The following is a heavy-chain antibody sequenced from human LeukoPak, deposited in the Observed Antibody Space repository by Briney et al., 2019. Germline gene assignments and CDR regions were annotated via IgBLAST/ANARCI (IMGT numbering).Heavy chain of an antibody. D-gene: IGHD3-22*01. J-gene: IGHJ3*02. CDR3: ARGAGRYYYDSSGLHAFDI. CDR1: GGSISSYY. Sequence: PSETLSLTCTVSGGSISSYYWSWIRQPPGKGLEWIGSIYHSGSTYYNPSLKSRVTISVDTSKNQFSLKLSSVTAADTAVYYCARGAGRYYYDSSGLHAFDIWGQGTMVTVSS. V-gene: IGHV4-38-2*02. CDR2: IYHSGST.